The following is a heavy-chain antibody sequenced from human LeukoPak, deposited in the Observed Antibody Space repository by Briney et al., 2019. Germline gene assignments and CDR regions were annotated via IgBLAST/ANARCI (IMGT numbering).Heavy chain of an antibody. CDR2: INHSGST. V-gene: IGHV4-34*01. CDR3: AKDIPEGSFPMAGWFDP. D-gene: IGHD2-21*01. Sequence: SETLSLTCAVYGGSFSGYYWSWIRQPPGKGLEWIGEINHSGSTNYNPSLKSRVTISVDTSKNQFSLKLSSVTAADTAVYYCAKDIPEGSFPMAGWFDPWGQGTLVTVSS. J-gene: IGHJ5*02. CDR1: GGSFSGYY.